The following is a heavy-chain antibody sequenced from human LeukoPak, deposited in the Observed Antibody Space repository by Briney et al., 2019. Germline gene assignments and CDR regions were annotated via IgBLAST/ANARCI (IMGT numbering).Heavy chain of an antibody. V-gene: IGHV3-64*01. J-gene: IGHJ4*02. CDR1: GFPFRSYA. Sequence: GGSLRLSYAASGFPFRSYAMHWVRQAPGKGLEYVSAITLDGISTYYANYVKDRFTISRDNSKNTLYLQMGSLRAEDMAVYYCARVAVPGTYDYWGQGTLVTVSS. CDR2: ITLDGIST. CDR3: ARVAVPGTYDY. D-gene: IGHD6-19*01.